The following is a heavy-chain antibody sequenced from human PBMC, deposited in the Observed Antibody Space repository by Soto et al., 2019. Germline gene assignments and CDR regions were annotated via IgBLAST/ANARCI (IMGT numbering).Heavy chain of an antibody. CDR3: ARVTMVIRDSDHFGVDV. D-gene: IGHD4-17*01. V-gene: IGHV4-39*07. CDR1: GGSITRRSSY. Sequence: PSETLSLTCIVSGGSITRRSSYWAWIRQPPGKGLEWVGSISHSGTTSYSPSLTSRASISVDTSKNQVSLKLTSVTAADTAVYFCARVTMVIRDSDHFGVDVWGHGTTVTVSS. CDR2: ISHSGTT. J-gene: IGHJ6*02.